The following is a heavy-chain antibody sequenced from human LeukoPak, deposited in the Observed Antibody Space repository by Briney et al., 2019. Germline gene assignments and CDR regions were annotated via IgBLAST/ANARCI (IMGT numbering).Heavy chain of an antibody. CDR2: INPNSGGT. CDR1: GYTFTGYY. J-gene: IGHJ4*02. CDR3: ARDPWATYSDYDSSY. Sequence: ASVKVSCKASGYTFTGYYMHWVRQAPGQGLEWMGWINPNSGGTKYAQKFQGRVTMTRDTSISTTYMELSRLRSDDTAVYYCARDPWATYSDYDSSYWGQGTLVAVSS. V-gene: IGHV1-2*02. D-gene: IGHD5-12*01.